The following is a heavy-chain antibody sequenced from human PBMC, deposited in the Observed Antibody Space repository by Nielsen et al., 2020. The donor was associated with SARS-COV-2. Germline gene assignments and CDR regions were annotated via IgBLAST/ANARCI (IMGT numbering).Heavy chain of an antibody. V-gene: IGHV3-7*03. CDR3: ARDMEAAAGTTWYYGMDV. Sequence: GESLKISCAASGFTFSSYWMSWVRQAPGKGLEWVANIKQDGSEKYYVDSVKGRFTISRDNAKNSLYLQMNSLRAEDTAVYYCARDMEAAAGTTWYYGMDVWGQGTTVTVSS. D-gene: IGHD6-13*01. CDR2: IKQDGSEK. J-gene: IGHJ6*02. CDR1: GFTFSSYW.